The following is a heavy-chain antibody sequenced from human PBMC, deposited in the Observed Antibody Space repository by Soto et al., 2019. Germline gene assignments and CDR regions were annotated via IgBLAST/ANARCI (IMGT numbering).Heavy chain of an antibody. Sequence: QTLSLTCAVSGDRVSSNSAAWNWIRQSPSRGLEWLGRTYYRSKWYNDYAVSVKSRITINPDTSKNQFSLQLNSVTPEDTAVYYCARDRFLYYYDSSGYPYYFDYWGQGTLVTVSS. CDR1: GDRVSSNSAA. V-gene: IGHV6-1*01. CDR3: ARDRFLYYYDSSGYPYYFDY. J-gene: IGHJ4*02. D-gene: IGHD3-22*01. CDR2: TYYRSKWYN.